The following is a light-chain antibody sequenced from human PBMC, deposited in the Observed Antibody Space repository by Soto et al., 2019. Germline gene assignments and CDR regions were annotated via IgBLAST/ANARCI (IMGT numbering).Light chain of an antibody. Sequence: DIQMTQSPSTLSASVLYIVTITFRSSQSISSWLAWYQQKPGKAPKLLIYDASSLESGVPSRFSGSGSGTEFTLTISSLQPDDFATYYCKQYNSYWTFGQGTKVDIK. V-gene: IGKV1-5*01. CDR3: KQYNSYWT. J-gene: IGKJ1*01. CDR1: QSISSW. CDR2: DAS.